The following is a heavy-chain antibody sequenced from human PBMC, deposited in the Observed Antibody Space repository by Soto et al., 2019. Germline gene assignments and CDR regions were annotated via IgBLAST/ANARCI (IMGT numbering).Heavy chain of an antibody. CDR2: ISGSGGST. D-gene: IGHD3-3*01. CDR1: GFTFSSYA. Sequence: GGSLRLSCAASGFTFSSYAMSWVRQAPGKGLEWVSAISGSGGSTYYADSVKGRFTISRDNSKNTLYLQMNSLRAEDTAVYYCAKDPIPRNTIFGVAQRNYYYYMDVWGKGTTVTVSS. V-gene: IGHV3-23*01. J-gene: IGHJ6*03. CDR3: AKDPIPRNTIFGVAQRNYYYYMDV.